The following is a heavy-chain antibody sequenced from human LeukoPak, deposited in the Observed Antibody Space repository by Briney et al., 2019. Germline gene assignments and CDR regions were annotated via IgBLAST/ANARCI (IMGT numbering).Heavy chain of an antibody. J-gene: IGHJ4*02. D-gene: IGHD3-10*01. V-gene: IGHV4-59*01. CDR3: ARGGYYYGSGSYSGFGY. Sequence: SETLSLTCTVSGGSISSYYWSWIRQPPGKGLEWLGYIYYSGSTNYNPSLKSRVTISVDTSKNQFSLKLSSVTAADTAVYYCARGGYYYGSGSYSGFGYWGQGTLVTVSS. CDR2: IYYSGST. CDR1: GGSISSYY.